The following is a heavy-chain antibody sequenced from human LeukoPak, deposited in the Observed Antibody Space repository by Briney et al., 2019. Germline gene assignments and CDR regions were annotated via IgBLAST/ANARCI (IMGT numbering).Heavy chain of an antibody. D-gene: IGHD3-9*01. V-gene: IGHV3-30*04. Sequence: GGSLRLSCAASGFIFGSYAMTWVRQAPAKGLEWVPVISYDGSPKYCAHTVKGRFTISTDNSKNTLYLQMNSLRAEDTAVYYCARGERYFDWSALGAFDIWGQGTIVTVSS. J-gene: IGHJ3*02. CDR3: ARGERYFDWSALGAFDI. CDR1: GFIFGSYA. CDR2: ISYDGSPK.